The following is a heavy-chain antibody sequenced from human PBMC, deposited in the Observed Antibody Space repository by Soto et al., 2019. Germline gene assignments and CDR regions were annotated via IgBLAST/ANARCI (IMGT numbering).Heavy chain of an antibody. CDR3: TRGASAGFFDY. CDR2: ISGSGGST. D-gene: IGHD6-19*01. Sequence: EVQLLESGGGLVQPGGSLRLSCAASGFTFSSYAMSWVRQAPGKGLEWVSAISGSGGSTYYADSVKGRFTISRDNSKNTLYLKMNSLRAEDTAVCYWTRGASAGFFDYWGQGALVTVSS. V-gene: IGHV3-23*01. CDR1: GFTFSSYA. J-gene: IGHJ4*02.